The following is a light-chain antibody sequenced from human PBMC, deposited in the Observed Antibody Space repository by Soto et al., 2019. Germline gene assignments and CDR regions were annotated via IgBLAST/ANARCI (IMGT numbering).Light chain of an antibody. J-gene: IGLJ2*01. Sequence: QSALTQPPSVSGAPGQRVTISCTGSSSNIGAGYDVHWYQQLPGTAPKRLIYGNSNRPSGVPDRFSGSKSGTSASLAITGLQAEDEADYYCQSYDSSLSAVVFGGGTKLTVL. CDR1: SSNIGAGYD. V-gene: IGLV1-40*01. CDR3: QSYDSSLSAVV. CDR2: GNS.